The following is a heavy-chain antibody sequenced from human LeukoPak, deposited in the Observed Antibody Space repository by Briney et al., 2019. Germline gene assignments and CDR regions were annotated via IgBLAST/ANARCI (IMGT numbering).Heavy chain of an antibody. CDR1: GGSISGSSYY. D-gene: IGHD3-9*01. Sequence: PSKTLSLTCIVSGGSISGSSYYWAWIRQPPEKALVWIARIYYNGNAFFSWFLKSRVTILVDTSKNQFSLEVDSVTATDTAMYYCARLLSTSGDYAGFFDSWGQGALVTVSS. J-gene: IGHJ5*01. CDR2: IYYNGNA. CDR3: ARLLSTSGDYAGFFDS. V-gene: IGHV4-39*01.